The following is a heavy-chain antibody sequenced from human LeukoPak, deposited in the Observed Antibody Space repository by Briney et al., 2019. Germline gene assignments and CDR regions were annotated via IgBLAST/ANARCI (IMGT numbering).Heavy chain of an antibody. V-gene: IGHV3-23*01. CDR2: ISGSGGST. CDR3: AKDLGFLEWLFGTSFDY. Sequence: GGSLRLSCAASGFTFSSYAMSWVRQAPGKGLEWVSAISGSGGSTYYADSVKGRFTISRDNSKNTLYLQMNSLRAEDTAVYYCAKDLGFLEWLFGTSFDYWGQGTLVTVSS. J-gene: IGHJ4*02. CDR1: GFTFSSYA. D-gene: IGHD3-3*01.